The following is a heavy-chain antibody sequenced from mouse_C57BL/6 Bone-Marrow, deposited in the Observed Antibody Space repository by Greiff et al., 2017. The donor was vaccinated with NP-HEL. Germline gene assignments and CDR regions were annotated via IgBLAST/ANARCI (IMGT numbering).Heavy chain of an antibody. CDR2: IYPGSGST. J-gene: IGHJ2*01. CDR3: ARWVYGSSYDY. D-gene: IGHD1-1*01. Sequence: QVQLQQSGAELVKPGASVKMSCKASGYTFTSYWITWVKQRPGQGLEWIGDIYPGSGSTNYNEKFKSKATLTVDTSSSTAYMQLSSLTSEDSAVYYCARWVYGSSYDYWGQGTTLTVSS. CDR1: GYTFTSYW. V-gene: IGHV1-55*01.